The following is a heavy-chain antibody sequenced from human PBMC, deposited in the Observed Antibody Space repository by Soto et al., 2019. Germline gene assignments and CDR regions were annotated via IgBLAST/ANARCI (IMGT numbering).Heavy chain of an antibody. CDR1: GFTFSSYA. CDR3: AKGPPTVSADSSGYYYFDY. V-gene: IGHV3-23*01. J-gene: IGHJ4*02. CDR2: ISGSGGST. D-gene: IGHD3-22*01. Sequence: GGSLRLSCAASGFTFSSYAMSWVRQAPGKGLEWVSAISGSGGSTYYADSVKGRFTISRDNSKNTLYLQMNSLRAEDTTVYYCAKGPPTVSADSSGYYYFDYWCQGTLVTVSS.